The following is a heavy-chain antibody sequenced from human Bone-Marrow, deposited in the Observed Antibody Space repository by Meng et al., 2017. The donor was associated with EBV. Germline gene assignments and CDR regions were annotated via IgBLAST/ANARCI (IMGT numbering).Heavy chain of an antibody. CDR3: ASESRRGFTPDY. Sequence: GGECNKPGSQIQFSGKTSGGTFSIDVVSWVRQAPGQGLEWMGGLIPVSGAPHYERKFQDRVTITADESTSTHYMDLNNLKSEDTAMYYCASESRRGFTPDYWGQGTLVTVSS. CDR1: GGTFSIDV. V-gene: IGHV1-69*13. D-gene: IGHD3-10*01. CDR2: LIPVSGAP. J-gene: IGHJ4*02.